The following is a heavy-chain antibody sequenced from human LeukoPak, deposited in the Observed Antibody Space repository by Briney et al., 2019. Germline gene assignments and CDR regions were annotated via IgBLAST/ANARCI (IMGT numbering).Heavy chain of an antibody. CDR3: ARDRRSGENYDSSGLGAFDI. Sequence: SETLSLTCAVSGGSISSSNWWSWVRQPPGKGLEWIGEIYHSGSTNYNPSLKSRVTISVDKSKNQFSLKLSSVTAADTAVYYCARDRRSGENYDSSGLGAFDIWGQGTMVTVSS. V-gene: IGHV4-4*02. D-gene: IGHD3-22*01. J-gene: IGHJ3*02. CDR2: IYHSGST. CDR1: GGSISSSNW.